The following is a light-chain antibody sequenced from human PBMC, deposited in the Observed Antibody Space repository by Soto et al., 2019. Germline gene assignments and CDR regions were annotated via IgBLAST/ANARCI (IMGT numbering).Light chain of an antibody. V-gene: IGLV2-14*01. J-gene: IGLJ2*01. CDR3: SSYSSSSTRVL. CDR1: SSDIGAYNY. CDR2: EVT. Sequence: QSALTQPASVSGSPGQSITISCTGTSSDIGAYNYVSWYQHHPGKAPKLKIYEVTNRPSGVSNRFSGSQSGNTASLTISGLQADDESDYYCSSYSSSSTRVLFGGGTKLTVL.